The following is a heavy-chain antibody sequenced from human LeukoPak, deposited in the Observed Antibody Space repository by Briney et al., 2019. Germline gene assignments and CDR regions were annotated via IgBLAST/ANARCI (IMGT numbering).Heavy chain of an antibody. D-gene: IGHD3-22*01. CDR2: LCASGTT. CDR3: ARGRIDTSSGYYYSYYYYYMDV. Sequence: SETLSLTCTFSGGSISSYYWSWIRQPAWKGLEWIGRLCASGTTNYNPSLKSRVTMSVDTSKNQFSLKLSSVTAADTAVYYCARGRIDTSSGYYYSYYYYYMDVWGKGTTVTVSS. J-gene: IGHJ6*03. V-gene: IGHV4-4*07. CDR1: GGSISSYY.